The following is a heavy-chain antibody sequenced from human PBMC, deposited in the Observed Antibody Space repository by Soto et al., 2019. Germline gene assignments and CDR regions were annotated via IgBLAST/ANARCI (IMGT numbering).Heavy chain of an antibody. CDR3: ATGSDPYYYYGMDV. Sequence: GXSVKVSCKASGGPFSSYAIIWVRQAPGQGLEWMGGIIPIFGTANYAQKFQGRVTITADKSTSTAYMELSSLRSEDTAAYYCATGSDPYYYYGMDVWGQGTTVTVSS. J-gene: IGHJ6*02. CDR1: GGPFSSYA. CDR2: IIPIFGTA. D-gene: IGHD2-15*01. V-gene: IGHV1-69*06.